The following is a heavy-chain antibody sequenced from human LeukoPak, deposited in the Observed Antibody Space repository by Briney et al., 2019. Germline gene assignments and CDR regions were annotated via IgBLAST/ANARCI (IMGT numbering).Heavy chain of an antibody. D-gene: IGHD3-22*01. CDR2: IYGSGIT. Sequence: PSETLSLTCAVSGGSIISNYWSSIRQSAGTGLEWIGRIYGSGITDYNPSLKSRVTMSLDTSRKQFSLRLTSVTAADTAVYYCARLKYYDSTGYAPGYYMDVWGKGTTVSVFS. CDR3: ARLKYYDSTGYAPGYYMDV. J-gene: IGHJ6*03. CDR1: GGSIISNY. V-gene: IGHV4-4*07.